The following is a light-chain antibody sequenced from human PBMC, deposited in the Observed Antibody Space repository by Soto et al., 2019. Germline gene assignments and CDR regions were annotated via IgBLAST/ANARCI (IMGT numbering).Light chain of an antibody. Sequence: EIVMTQSPATLSVSPGERATLSCRASQSVRSNLAWYQQKPGQAPRLLIYSASTRATDVPARFSGSGYGTEFTLTVSSLQSEDFAVYYCQQYNNWPPYTFGQGTKLEIK. CDR1: QSVRSN. V-gene: IGKV3-15*01. CDR2: SAS. CDR3: QQYNNWPPYT. J-gene: IGKJ2*01.